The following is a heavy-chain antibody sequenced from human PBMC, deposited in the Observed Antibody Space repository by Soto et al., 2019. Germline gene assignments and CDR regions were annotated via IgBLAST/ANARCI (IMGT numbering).Heavy chain of an antibody. V-gene: IGHV4-4*07. CDR3: ARSSHKESWFDP. CDR2: IHASGNT. Sequence: SKTLSLTCSVSGGSLNNFYWNWIRQTAGKGLEWIGRIHASGNTNYNPSLKSRATLSVDTSKNQFSLKVRSVTAADTAVYYCARSSHKESWFDPWGQGTLVTVSS. CDR1: GGSLNNFY. J-gene: IGHJ5*02. D-gene: IGHD6-19*01.